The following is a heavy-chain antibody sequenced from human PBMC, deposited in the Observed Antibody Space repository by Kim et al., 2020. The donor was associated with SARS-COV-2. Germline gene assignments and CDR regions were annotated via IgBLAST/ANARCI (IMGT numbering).Heavy chain of an antibody. CDR3: AKDTSFFMITFVGESGGMDV. CDR1: GFTFNNVW. Sequence: GGSLRLSCAASGFTFNNVWMHWVRQAPGKGLEWVALISCEGSRKYYEDSLKGRVTITRDRSKNTMYLQMDSLRPEATAVYFCAKDTSFFMITFVGESGGMDVWGQGTTVTVSS. D-gene: IGHD3-16*01. CDR2: ISCEGSRK. J-gene: IGHJ6*02. V-gene: IGHV3-30*18.